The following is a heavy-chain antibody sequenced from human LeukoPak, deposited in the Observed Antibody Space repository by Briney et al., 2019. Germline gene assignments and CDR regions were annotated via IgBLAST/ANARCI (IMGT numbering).Heavy chain of an antibody. Sequence: GASVKVSCKASGYTFTSYGISWVRRAPGQGLEWMGWISAYNGNTNYAQKLQGRVTMTTDTSTSTAYMELRSLRSDDTAVYYCARDPGYCSSTSCYRSGYFQHWGQGTLVTVSS. CDR1: GYTFTSYG. J-gene: IGHJ1*01. CDR2: ISAYNGNT. CDR3: ARDPGYCSSTSCYRSGYFQH. D-gene: IGHD2-2*01. V-gene: IGHV1-18*01.